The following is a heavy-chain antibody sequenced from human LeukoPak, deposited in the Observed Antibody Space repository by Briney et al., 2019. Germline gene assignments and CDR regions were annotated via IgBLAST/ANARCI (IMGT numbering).Heavy chain of an antibody. CDR3: ARAPNWRFDH. V-gene: IGHV3-53*01. J-gene: IGHJ4*02. Sequence: GGSLRLSCAASGLSVSSIYMNWVRQAPGKGLEWVSVIYSDGTTYYADSVKGRFTISRDDSKNTLYLHMNSPRAEDTAVYYCARAPNWRFDHWGQGTLVTVSS. CDR1: GLSVSSIY. D-gene: IGHD1-1*01. CDR2: IYSDGTT.